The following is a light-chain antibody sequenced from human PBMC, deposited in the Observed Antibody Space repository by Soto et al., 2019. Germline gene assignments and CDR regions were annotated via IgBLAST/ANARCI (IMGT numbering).Light chain of an antibody. CDR3: QQYHNWPPQYT. CDR2: GAS. V-gene: IGKV3-15*01. Sequence: EIVMTQSPASLSVSPGDGATLSCRASQSVASNVAWYQQKPGQGPRLLIHGASTRALGVPARFSGSGSGTDFTLTISSLQSEDFAVYYCQQYHNWPPQYTFGQGTKLRIK. CDR1: QSVASN. J-gene: IGKJ2*01.